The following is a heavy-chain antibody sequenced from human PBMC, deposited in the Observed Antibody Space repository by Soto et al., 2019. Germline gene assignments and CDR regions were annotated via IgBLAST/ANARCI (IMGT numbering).Heavy chain of an antibody. J-gene: IGHJ6*02. D-gene: IGHD2-15*01. CDR2: IIPIFGTA. CDR3: ARLGYCCGGRCYSAPYYYCLGV. V-gene: IGHV1-69*13. Sequence: SVKVSCKASGGTFSSYAISWVRQAPGQGLEWMGGIIPIFGTANYAQKFQGRVTITADESTSTAYMELSSLRSEDTAVYYCARLGYCCGGRCYSAPYYYCLGVWGQGTTVTVSS. CDR1: GGTFSSYA.